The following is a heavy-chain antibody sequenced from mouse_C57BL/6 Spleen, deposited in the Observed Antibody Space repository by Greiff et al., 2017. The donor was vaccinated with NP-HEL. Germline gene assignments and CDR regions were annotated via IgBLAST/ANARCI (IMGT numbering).Heavy chain of an antibody. V-gene: IGHV1-80*01. CDR2: IYPGDGDT. Sequence: VQLQQSGAELVKPGASVKISCKASGYAFSSYWMNWVKQRPGKGLEWIGQIYPGDGDTNYNGKFKGKATLTADKSSSTAYMQLSSLTAEDSAVYVCDRQYGSYYYAMDYWGQGTSVTVSS. D-gene: IGHD1-1*01. J-gene: IGHJ4*01. CDR3: DRQYGSYYYAMDY. CDR1: GYAFSSYW.